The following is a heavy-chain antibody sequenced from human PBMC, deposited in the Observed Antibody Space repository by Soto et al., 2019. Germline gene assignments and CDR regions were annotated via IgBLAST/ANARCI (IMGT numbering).Heavy chain of an antibody. CDR3: ARDDSSGYFFDY. CDR1: GFTFSSYG. J-gene: IGHJ4*02. V-gene: IGHV3-33*01. CDR2: IWYDGSNK. Sequence: GGSLRLSCAASGFTFSSYGMHWVRQAPGKGLEWVAVIWYDGSNKYYADSVKGRFTISRDNSKNTLYLQMNSLRAEDTAVYYCARDDSSGYFFDYWGQGTLVTVSS. D-gene: IGHD3-22*01.